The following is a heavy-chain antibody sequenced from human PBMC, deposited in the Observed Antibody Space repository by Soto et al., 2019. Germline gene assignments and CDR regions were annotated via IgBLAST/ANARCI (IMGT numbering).Heavy chain of an antibody. CDR3: TRDASRDSSARGWFDP. Sequence: PGGSLRLSCAASGFAFDDYVMHWVRQPPGRGLEWVSGITWNGGTIRYVDSVKGRFTISRDNAENSLYLQMNSLRAEDTAVYYCTRDASRDSSARGWFDPWGPGTLVTVSS. J-gene: IGHJ5*02. CDR1: GFAFDDYV. V-gene: IGHV3-9*01. D-gene: IGHD6-13*01. CDR2: ITWNGGTI.